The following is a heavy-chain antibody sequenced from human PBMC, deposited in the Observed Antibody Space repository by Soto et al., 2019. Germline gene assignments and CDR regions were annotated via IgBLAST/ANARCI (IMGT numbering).Heavy chain of an antibody. D-gene: IGHD6-19*01. CDR3: ARAVGDPICYLDY. CDR2: TDYRGNT. J-gene: IGHJ4*02. CDR1: SDSISSYY. Sequence: QVQLQESGPGLVRPSETLSLTCTVSSDSISSYYWIWIRQSPGKGLEWIGYTDYRGNTNSNPSLKSRVTISGDTYKNQFSLRLSSVTAADTAVYYCARAVGDPICYLDYWGQGTLVTVSS. V-gene: IGHV4-59*08.